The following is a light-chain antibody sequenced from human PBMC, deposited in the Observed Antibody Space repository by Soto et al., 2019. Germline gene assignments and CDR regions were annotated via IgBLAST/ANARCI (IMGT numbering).Light chain of an antibody. CDR2: WAS. Sequence: DIVMTQTPDSLAVSLGERATINCKSSQNILHNPNNKNYLAWYKQKPGQPPKLLIYWASTRESGVPDRFSGSGSWTDFSLTISSLQAEDVAVYYCQQYYSPPFPFGQGTKLEIK. V-gene: IGKV4-1*01. CDR3: QQYYSPPFP. CDR1: QNILHNPNNKNY. J-gene: IGKJ2*01.